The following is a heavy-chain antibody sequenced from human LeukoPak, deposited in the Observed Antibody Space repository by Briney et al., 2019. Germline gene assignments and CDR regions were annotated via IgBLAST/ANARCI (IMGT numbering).Heavy chain of an antibody. V-gene: IGHV4-39*01. D-gene: IGHD3-22*01. Sequence: SETLSLTCTVSGGSISSSSYYWGWIRQPPGKGLEWIGSIYYSGSTYYNPSLKSRVTISVDTSKNQFSLKLSSVTAADTAVYYCARHRAEWPTTYYYDSSGHPPIDYWGQGTLVTVSS. CDR1: GGSISSSSYY. J-gene: IGHJ4*02. CDR2: IYYSGST. CDR3: ARHRAEWPTTYYYDSSGHPPIDY.